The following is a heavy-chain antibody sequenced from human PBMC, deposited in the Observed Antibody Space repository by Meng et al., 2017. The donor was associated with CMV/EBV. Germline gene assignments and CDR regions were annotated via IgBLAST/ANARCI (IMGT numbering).Heavy chain of an antibody. CDR1: GFTFSSYG. V-gene: IGHV3-30*02. CDR2: IRYDGSNE. Sequence: GESLKISCAASGFTFSSYGMHWVRQAPGKGLEWVAFIRYDGSNEYYADSVKGRFTISRDNSKNTLYLQMNSLRAGDTAIYYCPKVPGPWGQGTLVTVSS. D-gene: IGHD1-14*01. CDR3: PKVPGP. J-gene: IGHJ5*02.